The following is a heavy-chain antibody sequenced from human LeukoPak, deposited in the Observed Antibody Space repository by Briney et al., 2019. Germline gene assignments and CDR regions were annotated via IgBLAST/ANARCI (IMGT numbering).Heavy chain of an antibody. D-gene: IGHD2-8*01. V-gene: IGHV4-39*07. Sequence: NTSETLSLTCTVSGGSFSSNNYYWGWIRQPPGKGLEWIGSIYYSGGTYYNPSLKSRVTISVDTSKNQFSLRLSSVTAADTAVYYCARLTKRDGMDVWGQGTTVTVSS. CDR2: IYYSGGT. CDR1: GGSFSSNNYY. CDR3: ARLTKRDGMDV. J-gene: IGHJ6*02.